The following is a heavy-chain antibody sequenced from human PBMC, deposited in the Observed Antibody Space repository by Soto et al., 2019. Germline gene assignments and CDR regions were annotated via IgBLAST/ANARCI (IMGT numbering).Heavy chain of an antibody. Sequence: HPGGSLRLSCSASGFTFSSYAMHWVRQAPGKGLEYVSAISSNGGSTYYADSVKGRFTISRDNSKNTLYLHMSSLRAEDTAVYYFVKDYYDSGGYYYLRRSKFDYWGQGTLVTVSS. CDR1: GFTFSSYA. V-gene: IGHV3-64D*06. D-gene: IGHD3-22*01. CDR2: ISSNGGST. CDR3: VKDYYDSGGYYYLRRSKFDY. J-gene: IGHJ4*02.